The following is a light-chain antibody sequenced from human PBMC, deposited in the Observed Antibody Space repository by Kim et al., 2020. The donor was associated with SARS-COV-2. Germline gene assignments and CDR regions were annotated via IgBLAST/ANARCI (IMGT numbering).Light chain of an antibody. Sequence: SASVGDRVTSTCRASQSSSSYLNWYQQKPGKAPKLLIYAASSLQSGVPSRFSGSGSGTDFTLTISSLQPEDFATYYCQQSCSTPYSFGQGTKLEI. J-gene: IGKJ2*03. CDR2: AAS. CDR3: QQSCSTPYS. V-gene: IGKV1-39*01. CDR1: QSSSSY.